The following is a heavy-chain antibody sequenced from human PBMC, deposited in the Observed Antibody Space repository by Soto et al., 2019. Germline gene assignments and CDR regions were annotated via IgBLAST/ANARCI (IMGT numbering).Heavy chain of an antibody. J-gene: IGHJ6*03. CDR1: GYTFTSND. CDR3: ARGGVRGYYMDV. CDR2: LNPNSGKT. V-gene: IGHV1-8*01. D-gene: IGHD3-10*01. Sequence: ASVKVSCKASGYTFTSNDINWGGKATGQGLEGLGWLNPNSGKTGYAQKFQGRVTMTRNTSISTAYMELSSLRSEDTAVYYCARGGVRGYYMDVWGKGTTVTVSS.